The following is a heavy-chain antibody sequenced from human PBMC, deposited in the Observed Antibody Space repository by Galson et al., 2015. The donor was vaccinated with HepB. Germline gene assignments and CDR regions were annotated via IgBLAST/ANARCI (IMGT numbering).Heavy chain of an antibody. CDR1: GYTFTGYY. CDR3: AREEIYDYVWGSYRRYWYFDV. Sequence: SVKVSCKASGYTFTGYYIHWVRQAPGQGLEWMGWINPNNDGAKYAQKVLDRVTMTRDTSISTAYMDLTGLRSDDTAVYYCAREEIYDYVWGSYRRYWYFDVWGRGTLVTVSS. D-gene: IGHD3-16*02. CDR2: INPNNDGA. J-gene: IGHJ2*01. V-gene: IGHV1-2*02.